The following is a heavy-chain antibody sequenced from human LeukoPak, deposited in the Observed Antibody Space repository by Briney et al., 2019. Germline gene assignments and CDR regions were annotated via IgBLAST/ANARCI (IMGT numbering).Heavy chain of an antibody. CDR3: AREVPAATYYYYYYGMDV. V-gene: IGHV3-74*01. CDR2: INSDGSST. Sequence: PGGSPGLSCAASGFTFSSYWMHWVRQAPGKGLVWVSRINSDGSSTSYADSVKGRFTISRDNAKNTLYLQMNSLRAEDTAVYYCAREVPAATYYYYYYGMDVWGQGTTVTVSS. D-gene: IGHD2-2*01. J-gene: IGHJ6*02. CDR1: GFTFSSYW.